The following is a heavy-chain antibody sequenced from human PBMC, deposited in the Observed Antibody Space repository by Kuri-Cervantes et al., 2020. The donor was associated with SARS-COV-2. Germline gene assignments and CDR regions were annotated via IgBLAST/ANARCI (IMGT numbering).Heavy chain of an antibody. CDR2: IYYSGST. V-gene: IGHV4-59*01. CDR1: GGSISSYY. CDR3: ARAGYYYGMDV. J-gene: IGHJ6*02. Sequence: SETLSLTCTVSGGSISSYYWSWIRQPPGKGLEWIGYIYYSGSTYYNPSLKSRVTISVDTSKNQFSLKLSSVTAADTAVYYCARAGYYYGMDVWGQGTTVTVSS.